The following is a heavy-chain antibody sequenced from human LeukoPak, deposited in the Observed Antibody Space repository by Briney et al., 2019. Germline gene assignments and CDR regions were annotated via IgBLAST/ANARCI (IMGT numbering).Heavy chain of an antibody. CDR2: ISSDATNK. CDR3: AKLGQIRHFDFVNWFDS. J-gene: IGHJ5*01. Sequence: GGSRRLSCVASGFTFSRFAMHWVRQAPGKGPEWVSLISSDATNKYYADSVKGRFTISRDNSRNTHYLQMNSLRAEDTAVYYCAKLGQIRHFDFVNWFDSWGQGTLVIVSS. V-gene: IGHV3-30*18. D-gene: IGHD3-9*01. CDR1: GFTFSRFA.